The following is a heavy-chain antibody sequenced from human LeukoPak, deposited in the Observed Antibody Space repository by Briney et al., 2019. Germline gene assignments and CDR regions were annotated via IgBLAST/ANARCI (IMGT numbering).Heavy chain of an antibody. V-gene: IGHV5-51*01. CDR1: GYSFTTYW. CDR3: ARVYGSGSYYNPLPYYYYYMDV. Sequence: GESLKISCKGSGYSFTTYWIGWVRQMPGKGLEWMGIIYPGDSDTRYSPSFQGQVTISADKSISTAYLQWSSLKASDTAMYYCARVYGSGSYYNPLPYYYYYMDVWGKGTTVTISS. CDR2: IYPGDSDT. J-gene: IGHJ6*03. D-gene: IGHD3-10*01.